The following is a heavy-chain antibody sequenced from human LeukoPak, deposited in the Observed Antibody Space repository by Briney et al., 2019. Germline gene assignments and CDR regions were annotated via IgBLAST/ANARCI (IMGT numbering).Heavy chain of an antibody. D-gene: IGHD3-10*01. CDR1: GGSFSVYY. CDR2: INHRGTT. CDR3: ARAPYGSFDY. J-gene: IGHJ4*02. Sequence: SETLSLTCAVYGGSFSVYYWTWIRHPPRKGLEWIREINHRGTTHYNTSLKSRVTISIDKSKIQFSLKLTSVAAAETAVYYCARAPYGSFDYWGQGTLVIVSS. V-gene: IGHV4-34*01.